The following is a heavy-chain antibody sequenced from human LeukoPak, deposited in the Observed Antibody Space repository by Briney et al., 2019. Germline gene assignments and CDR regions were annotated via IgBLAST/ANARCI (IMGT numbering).Heavy chain of an antibody. CDR1: GFTFSSYG. D-gene: IGHD5-18*01. J-gene: IGHJ2*01. CDR3: AKDTASSWWYFDL. CDR2: IGGSGSTT. Sequence: GGSLRLSCAASGFTFSSYGMSWVRQAPGKGLEWVSAIGGSGSTTYYADSVKGRFTISRDNSKNTLYLQMNSLRAEDTAVYYCAKDTASSWWYFDLWGRGTLVTVSS. V-gene: IGHV3-23*01.